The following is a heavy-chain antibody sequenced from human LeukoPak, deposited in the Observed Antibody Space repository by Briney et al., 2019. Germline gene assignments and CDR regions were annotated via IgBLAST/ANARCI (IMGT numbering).Heavy chain of an antibody. D-gene: IGHD2-2*01. V-gene: IGHV3-21*01. CDR3: ARGLGYCSSTSCYENYYYGMDV. CDR2: ISSSSSYI. CDR1: GFTFSSYS. Sequence: GGSLRLSCAASGFTFSSYSMNWVRQAPGKGLEWVSSISSSSSYIYYADSVKGRFTISRVNAKNSLYLQMNSLRAEDTAVYYCARGLGYCSSTSCYENYYYGMDVWGQGTTVTVSS. J-gene: IGHJ6*02.